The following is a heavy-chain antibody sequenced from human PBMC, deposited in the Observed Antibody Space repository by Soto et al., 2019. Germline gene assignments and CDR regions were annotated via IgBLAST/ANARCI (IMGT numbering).Heavy chain of an antibody. V-gene: IGHV4-30-4*01. CDR2: MYYTGKT. D-gene: IGHD1-26*01. CDR1: GTTISSGDHY. CDR3: ARVYGRGDYFDF. J-gene: IGHJ4*02. Sequence: QVQLQESGPGLVKPSQTLSLTCTVSGTTISSGDHYWSWIRQAPGKGLEWIGDMYYTGKTYYNTSLQSRVTLSVDTSKNQFSLKMTSVTAADTAMYFCARVYGRGDYFDFWGRGTLVSVSS.